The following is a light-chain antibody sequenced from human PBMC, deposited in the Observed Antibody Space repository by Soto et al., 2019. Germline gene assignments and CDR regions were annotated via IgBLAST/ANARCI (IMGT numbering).Light chain of an antibody. CDR2: GAS. J-gene: IGKJ5*01. V-gene: IGKV3D-20*02. CDR3: QQRSDWPPT. Sequence: ESVLTQSPGTLSLSPGERATLSCRASHVVSSSYVAWYQQNPGQAPRLLIYGASRRATGIPARFSGSGSGTDFTLTISSLEPEDFAVYFCQQRSDWPPTFGQGTRLEI. CDR1: HVVSSSY.